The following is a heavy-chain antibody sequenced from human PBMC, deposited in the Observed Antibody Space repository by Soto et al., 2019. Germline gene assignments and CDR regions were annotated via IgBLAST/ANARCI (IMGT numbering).Heavy chain of an antibody. J-gene: IGHJ4*02. Sequence: WIRKPPGKGLEWIGSSYYSETTYSNPSPKSRVTISIDRSKNQFSLKLKSVTAADTAVDYCARPFEVDYFDCWGQGALVTVSS. CDR3: ARPFEVDYFDC. CDR2: SYYSETT. V-gene: IGHV4-39*01.